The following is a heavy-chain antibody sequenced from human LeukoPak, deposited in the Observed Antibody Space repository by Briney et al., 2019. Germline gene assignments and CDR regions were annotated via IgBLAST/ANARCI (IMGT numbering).Heavy chain of an antibody. CDR3: ARSGSYTRRDYFDN. CDR1: GFTFSDYY. CDR2: ISSSASTI. D-gene: IGHD1-26*01. V-gene: IGHV3-11*01. Sequence: GGSLRLSCTASGFTFSDYYMTWIRQAPGKGLEWVSYISSSASTIYYEDSVKGRFTISWDNAKNSLFLQMNSLRAEDTAVYYCARSGSYTRRDYFDNWGQGTLVTVSS. J-gene: IGHJ4*02.